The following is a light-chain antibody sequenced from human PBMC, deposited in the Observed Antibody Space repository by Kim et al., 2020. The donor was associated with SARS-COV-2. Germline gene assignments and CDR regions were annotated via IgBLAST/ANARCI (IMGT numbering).Light chain of an antibody. CDR1: QRVSGN. V-gene: IGKV3-15*01. CDR2: GAS. J-gene: IGKJ5*01. CDR3: QQYDNGPLS. Sequence: IVMTQSPATLSVSPGDKATLSCRASQRVSGNLAWYQQKPGQPPRLLVYGASTRATGIPDRFSGSGSGTDFSLTISSLQSEDFALYYCQQYDNGPLSFGQGTRLEFK.